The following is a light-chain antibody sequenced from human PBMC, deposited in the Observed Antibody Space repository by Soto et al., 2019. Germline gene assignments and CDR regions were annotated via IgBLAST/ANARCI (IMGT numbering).Light chain of an antibody. CDR3: CSYAGSYTYV. CDR1: SSDVGGHDY. Sequence: QSVLTQPRSVSGSPGQSVTISCTGTSSDVGGHDYVSWYQQHPGKAPKLMISSVSRRPSGAPDRFSGSKSGNMASLTISGLKAEDEPDYYCCSYAGSYTYVFGTGTKVTVL. J-gene: IGLJ1*01. CDR2: SVS. V-gene: IGLV2-11*01.